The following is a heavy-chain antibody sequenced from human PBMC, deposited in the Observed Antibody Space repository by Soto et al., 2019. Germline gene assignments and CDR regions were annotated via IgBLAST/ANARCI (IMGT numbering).Heavy chain of an antibody. D-gene: IGHD3-3*01. CDR3: ARDIWSGDYKWFDS. J-gene: IGHJ5*01. V-gene: IGHV3-30*03. CDR2: ISNDGRVQ. CDR1: TISINVHG. Sequence: GGSLRLSCTSSTISINVHGIQWFRQAPAKGLEWLAFISNDGRVQYYADSVKGRFTISRDYSKNTVDLQMNSLRNEETAVYYCARDIWSGDYKWFDSWGPGTLVTVSS.